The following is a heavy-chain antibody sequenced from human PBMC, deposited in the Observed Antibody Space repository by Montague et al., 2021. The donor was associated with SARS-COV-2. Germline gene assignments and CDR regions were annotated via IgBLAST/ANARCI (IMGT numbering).Heavy chain of an antibody. CDR3: ARIGGWSGAF. J-gene: IGHJ4*02. CDR1: GGTAITDTHY. CDR2: TYNNDRT. D-gene: IGHD3/OR15-3a*01. Sequence: TLSLTCSASGGTAITDTHYWGWVRQPPGKGLEWIAYTYNNDRTNYNPSLESRVSVSVDTSKNQFSLRLSSVTAADTAVYYCARIGGWSGAFWGQGTLVTVSS. V-gene: IGHV4-30-4*08.